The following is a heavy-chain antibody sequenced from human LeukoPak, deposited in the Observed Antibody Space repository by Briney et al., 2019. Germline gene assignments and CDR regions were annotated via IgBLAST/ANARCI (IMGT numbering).Heavy chain of an antibody. CDR2: ICSAGSI. V-gene: IGHV3-53*01. J-gene: IGHJ4*02. D-gene: IGHD3-16*01. CDR3: ARRAGAYTHPYDY. CDR1: GFTVSSNS. Sequence: PGGSLRLSCTVSGFTVSSNSMSWVRQAPGKGLEWVSFICSAGSIYYSDSVKGRFTISIDNSKNTLYLQMNSLRAEDTAVYYCARRAGAYTHPYDYWGQGTLVTVSS.